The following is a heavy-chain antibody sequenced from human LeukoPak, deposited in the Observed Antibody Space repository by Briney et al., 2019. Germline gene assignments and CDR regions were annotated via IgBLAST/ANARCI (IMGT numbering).Heavy chain of an antibody. D-gene: IGHD5-24*01. Sequence: SETLSLTCTVSGGSISSSSYYWGWIRQPPGKGLEWIGSIYYSGSTNYNPSLKSRVTISVDTSKNQFSLKLSSVTAADTAVYYCAREGGSWLQLKAFDIWGQGTMVTVSS. CDR2: IYYSGST. J-gene: IGHJ3*02. CDR3: AREGGSWLQLKAFDI. V-gene: IGHV4-39*07. CDR1: GGSISSSSYY.